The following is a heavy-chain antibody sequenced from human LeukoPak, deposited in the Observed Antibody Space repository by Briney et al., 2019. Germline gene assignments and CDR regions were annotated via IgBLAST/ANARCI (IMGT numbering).Heavy chain of an antibody. CDR1: GGSISSYY. CDR3: AREGGSGSYGMIDY. D-gene: IGHD3-10*01. CDR2: IYYSGST. V-gene: IGHV4-59*01. J-gene: IGHJ4*02. Sequence: SETLSLTCTVSGGSISSYYWSWIRQPPGKGLEWIGYIYYSGSTNYNPSLKSRVTISVDTSKNQFSLKLSSVTAADTAVYYCAREGGSGSYGMIDYWGQGTLVTVSS.